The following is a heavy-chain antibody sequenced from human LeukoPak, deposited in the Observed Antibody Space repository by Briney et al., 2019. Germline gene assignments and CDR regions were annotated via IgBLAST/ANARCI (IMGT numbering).Heavy chain of an antibody. CDR1: GYTFTSYG. Sequence: ASVKVSCKASGYTFTSYGISWVRQAPGQGLEWMGWISAYNGNTNYAQKLQGRVTMTTDTSTSTAYMELRSLRSDDTAVYYCARGIGIWDQLLWPDIVVTIGFDYWGQGTLVTVSS. CDR3: ARGIGIWDQLLWPDIVVTIGFDY. CDR2: ISAYNGNT. D-gene: IGHD5-12*01. J-gene: IGHJ4*02. V-gene: IGHV1-18*01.